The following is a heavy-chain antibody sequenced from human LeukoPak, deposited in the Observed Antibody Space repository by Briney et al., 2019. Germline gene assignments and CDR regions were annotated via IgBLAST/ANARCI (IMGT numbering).Heavy chain of an antibody. CDR3: AREGPILTLVVTFDAFDI. D-gene: IGHD3-22*01. Sequence: GKSLRLSCVASGFTFNNYDMHWVRQAPGKGLEWVAVVTYDGNNKYFADSVKGRFTVSRDNSKNTLFLQMNSLRAEDTAAYYCAREGPILTLVVTFDAFDIWGQGAMVTVSS. V-gene: IGHV3-30*04. CDR2: VTYDGNNK. CDR1: GFTFNNYD. J-gene: IGHJ3*02.